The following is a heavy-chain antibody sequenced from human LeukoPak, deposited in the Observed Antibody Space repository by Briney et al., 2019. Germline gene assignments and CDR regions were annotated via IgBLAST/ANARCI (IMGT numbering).Heavy chain of an antibody. Sequence: ASVKVSCKASGYTFTGYYMHWVRQAPGQGLEWMGWINPNSGGTNYAQKFQGWVTMTRDTSISTAYMERSRLRSDDTAVYYCARGGLETGYYYGMDVWGKGTTVTVSS. CDR3: ARGGLETGYYYGMDV. D-gene: IGHD1-1*01. CDR2: INPNSGGT. CDR1: GYTFTGYY. V-gene: IGHV1-2*04. J-gene: IGHJ6*04.